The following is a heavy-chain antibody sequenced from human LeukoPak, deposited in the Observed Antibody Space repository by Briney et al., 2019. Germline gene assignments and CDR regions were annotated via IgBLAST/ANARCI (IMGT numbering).Heavy chain of an antibody. CDR1: GGSISSYY. V-gene: IGHV4-59*01. CDR2: IYYSGST. J-gene: IGHJ4*02. CDR3: ARDGSDYASGYFDY. Sequence: SETLSLTCTVSGGSISSYYWSWIRRPPGKGLEWIGYIYYSGSTNYNPSLKSRVTISVDTSKNQFSLKLSSVTAADTAVYYCARDGSDYASGYFDYWGQGTLVTVSS. D-gene: IGHD4-17*01.